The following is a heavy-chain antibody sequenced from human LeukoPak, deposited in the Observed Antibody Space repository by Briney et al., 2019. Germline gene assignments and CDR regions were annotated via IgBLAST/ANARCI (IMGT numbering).Heavy chain of an antibody. Sequence: SETLSLTCTVSGGSISSYYWSWIRQSPGKGLECIGYIHYTGSTNYNPSLKSRVTISLDTSKNQFSLKLSSVTAADTAVYYCARDSGMVRGVPYYFDYWGQGTLVTVSS. CDR1: GGSISSYY. V-gene: IGHV4-59*01. J-gene: IGHJ4*02. CDR2: IHYTGST. CDR3: ARDSGMVRGVPYYFDY. D-gene: IGHD3-10*01.